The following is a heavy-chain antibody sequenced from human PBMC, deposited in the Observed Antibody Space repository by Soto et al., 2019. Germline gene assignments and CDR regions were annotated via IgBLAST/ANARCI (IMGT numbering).Heavy chain of an antibody. V-gene: IGHV4-61*01. Sequence: PSETLSLTCTVSGGSISSSSYYWSWIRQPPGKGLEWIGYIYYSGSTNYNPSLKSRVTISVDTSKNQFSLKLSSVTAADTAVYYCARSYSSGWYNYYYYYGMDVWGQGTTVTVSS. J-gene: IGHJ6*02. CDR2: IYYSGST. D-gene: IGHD6-19*01. CDR1: GGSISSSSYY. CDR3: ARSYSSGWYNYYYYYGMDV.